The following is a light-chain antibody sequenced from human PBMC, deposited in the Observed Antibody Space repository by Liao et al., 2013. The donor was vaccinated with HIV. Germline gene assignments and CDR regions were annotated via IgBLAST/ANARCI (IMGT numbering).Light chain of an antibody. CDR2: QDS. Sequence: SYELTQPPSVSVSPGQTATMTCSGDNLGDKYACWYQQKPGQSPLLVIYQDSKRPSGIPERFSGSNSGNTATLTISGTQALDEADYYCQAWDSSTNYVFGTGTQVTVL. V-gene: IGLV3-1*01. J-gene: IGLJ1*01. CDR3: QAWDSSTNYV. CDR1: NLGDKY.